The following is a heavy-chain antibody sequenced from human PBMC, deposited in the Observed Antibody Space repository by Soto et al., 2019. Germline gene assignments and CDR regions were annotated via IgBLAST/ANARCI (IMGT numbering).Heavy chain of an antibody. J-gene: IGHJ4*02. CDR1: GLTFSSYW. D-gene: IGHD3-3*01. CDR2: IKQDGSEK. CDR3: ARRLPNYDFWSGYYLD. V-gene: IGHV3-7*01. Sequence: PGGSLRLSCAASGLTFSSYWMSWVRQAPGKGLECVADIKQDGSEKYYVDSVKGRFTISRDNAKNSLYLQMNSLRAEDTAVYYCARRLPNYDFWSGYYLDWGQGTLVTVSS.